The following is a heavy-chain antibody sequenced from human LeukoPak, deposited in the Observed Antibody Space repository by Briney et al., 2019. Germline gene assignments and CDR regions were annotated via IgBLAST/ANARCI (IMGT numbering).Heavy chain of an antibody. CDR1: GFTFSSYA. J-gene: IGHJ4*02. D-gene: IGHD3-22*01. CDR2: ISGSGDST. Sequence: PGGSLRLSCAASGFTFSSYAMTWVRQAPGKGLEWVSTISGSGDSTYYADSVKGRFTISRDNSKNTLYLQMNSLRAEDTAVYYCASHYDSSGYLSIPFDYWGQGTLVTVSS. CDR3: ASHYDSSGYLSIPFDY. V-gene: IGHV3-23*01.